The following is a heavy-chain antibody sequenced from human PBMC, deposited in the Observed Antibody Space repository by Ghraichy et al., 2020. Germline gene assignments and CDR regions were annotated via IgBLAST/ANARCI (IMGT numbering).Heavy chain of an antibody. J-gene: IGHJ2*01. CDR3: ATASLSSSWYFDL. Sequence: ASVKVSGKVSGYTLTELSMHWVRQAPGKGLEWMGGFDPEDGETIYAQKFQGRVTMTEDTSTDTAYMELSSLRSEDTAVYYCATASLSSSWYFDLWGRGTLVTVSS. D-gene: IGHD6-13*01. CDR1: GYTLTELS. CDR2: FDPEDGET. V-gene: IGHV1-24*01.